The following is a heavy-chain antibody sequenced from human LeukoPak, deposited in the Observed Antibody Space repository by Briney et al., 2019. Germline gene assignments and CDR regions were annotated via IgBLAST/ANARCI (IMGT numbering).Heavy chain of an antibody. V-gene: IGHV1-46*01. CDR1: GYTFTGYY. J-gene: IGHJ5*02. D-gene: IGHD5-18*01. Sequence: ASVKVSCKASGYTFTGYYMHWVRQTPGQGLEWMGIINPSGGSTSYAQKFQGRVTMTRDTSTSTVYMELSSLRSEDTAVYYCARTDSNVDTAMDTWGQGTLVTVSS. CDR3: ARTDSNVDTAMDT. CDR2: INPSGGST.